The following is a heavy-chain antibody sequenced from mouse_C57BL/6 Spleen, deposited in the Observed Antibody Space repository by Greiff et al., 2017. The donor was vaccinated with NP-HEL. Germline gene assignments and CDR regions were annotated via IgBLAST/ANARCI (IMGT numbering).Heavy chain of an antibody. CDR2: INPGSGGT. CDR1: GYAFTNYL. Sequence: QVQLQQPGAELVRPGTSVKVSCKASGYAFTNYLIEWVKQRPGQGLEWIGVINPGSGGTNYNEKFKGKATLTADKSSSTAYMQLSSLTSEDSAVYVCARNGYAMDYWGQGTSVTVSS. V-gene: IGHV1-54*01. J-gene: IGHJ4*01. CDR3: ARNGYAMDY.